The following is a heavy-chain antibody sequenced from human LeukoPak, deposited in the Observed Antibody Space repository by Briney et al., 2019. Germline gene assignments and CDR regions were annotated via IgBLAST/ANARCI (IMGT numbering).Heavy chain of an antibody. V-gene: IGHV3-66*01. CDR3: ARDSPRTGGGGSHFDY. Sequence: GGSLRLSCAASGFTVSSNCVNWVRQAPGKGLKWVSVICSGGSTNYADSVKGRFTISRDNSKNTLYLQMNSLRVEDTAVYYCARDSPRTGGGGSHFDYWGQGTLVTVSS. CDR2: ICSGGST. CDR1: GFTVSSNC. J-gene: IGHJ4*02. D-gene: IGHD1-1*01.